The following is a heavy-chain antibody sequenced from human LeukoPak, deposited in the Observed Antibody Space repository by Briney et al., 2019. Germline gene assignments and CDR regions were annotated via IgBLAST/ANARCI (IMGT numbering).Heavy chain of an antibody. V-gene: IGHV4-34*01. CDR2: INHSGRT. J-gene: IGHJ5*02. CDR1: GGSFSGYY. Sequence: SETLSLTCAVYGGSFSGYYWSWIRQPPGKGLEWIGEINHSGRTNYNPSLKSRVTISVATSKNQFSLKLSSVTAADTAVYYCARAARDDWVDPWGQGTLVTVSS. CDR3: ARAARDDWVDP.